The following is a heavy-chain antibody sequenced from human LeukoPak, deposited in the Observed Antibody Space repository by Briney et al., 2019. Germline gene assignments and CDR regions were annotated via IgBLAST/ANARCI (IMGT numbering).Heavy chain of an antibody. D-gene: IGHD3-16*01. CDR1: GFTFSSYW. V-gene: IGHV3-7*03. CDR3: ARGGGLDV. J-gene: IGHJ6*02. CDR2: INHNGNVN. Sequence: GGSLRLSCAASGFTFSSYWTNWARQAPGKGLEWVASINHNGNVNYYVDSVKGRFTISRDNAKNSLYLQMSNLRAEDTAVYFCARGGGLDVWGQGATVTVSS.